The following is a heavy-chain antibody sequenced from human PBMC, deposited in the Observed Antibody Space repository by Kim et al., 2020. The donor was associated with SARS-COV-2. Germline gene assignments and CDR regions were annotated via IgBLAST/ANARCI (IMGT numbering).Heavy chain of an antibody. J-gene: IGHJ4*02. Sequence: GGSLRLSCAASGFTVSSNYMSWVRQAPGKGLEWVSLIYSGGITYYADSVKGRFTISRDNSKNTLYLQMNSLRAEDTAVYFCARDYYDSSGYYYSDYWGQGTLVTVSS. V-gene: IGHV3-66*01. CDR3: ARDYYDSSGYYYSDY. CDR2: IYSGGIT. D-gene: IGHD3-22*01. CDR1: GFTVSSNY.